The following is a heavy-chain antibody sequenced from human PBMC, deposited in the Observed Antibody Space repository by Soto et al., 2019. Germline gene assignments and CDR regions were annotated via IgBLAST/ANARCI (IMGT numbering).Heavy chain of an antibody. D-gene: IGHD5-12*01. CDR3: ARDGYAGAFDF. Sequence: EEQLVESGGALVQPGGSLRLSCAASGFAFSAYYMSWVRQAPGKGLEWVANIKQDGSEKYYVDSVKARFTISRDNAKNSLYLQMDGLRVEDTAVYYCARDGYAGAFDFWGQGTLVPVSS. CDR2: IKQDGSEK. CDR1: GFAFSAYY. V-gene: IGHV3-7*03. J-gene: IGHJ4*02.